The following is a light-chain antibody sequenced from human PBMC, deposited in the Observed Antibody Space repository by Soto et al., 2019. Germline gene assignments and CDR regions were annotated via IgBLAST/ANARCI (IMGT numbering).Light chain of an antibody. CDR3: LQYITGSPWT. J-gene: IGKJ1*01. CDR2: KAS. Sequence: DIQMTQSPSTLSGSVGDRVTITCRASQTISSWFAWYQQKPVKAPKLLIYKASTLEGGVPSRFSGSGSGTDFTLTISSLQPDDSATYYCLQYITGSPWTFGQGTKV. CDR1: QTISSW. V-gene: IGKV1-5*03.